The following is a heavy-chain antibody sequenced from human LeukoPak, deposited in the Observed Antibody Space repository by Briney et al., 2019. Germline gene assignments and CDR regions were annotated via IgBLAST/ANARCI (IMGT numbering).Heavy chain of an antibody. J-gene: IGHJ6*03. CDR2: ISGSGGST. Sequence: GGSLRLSCAASGFTFSSYGMSWVRQAPGKGLEWVSAISGSGGSTYYADSVKGRFTISRDNAKNSLYLQMNSLRAEDTAVYYCARGGKQLVYYYYYMDVWGKGTTVTVSS. V-gene: IGHV3-23*01. D-gene: IGHD6-6*01. CDR3: ARGGKQLVYYYYYMDV. CDR1: GFTFSSYG.